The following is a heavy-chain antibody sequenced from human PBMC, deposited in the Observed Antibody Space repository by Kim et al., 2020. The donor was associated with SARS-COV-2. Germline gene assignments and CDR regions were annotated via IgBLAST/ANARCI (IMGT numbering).Heavy chain of an antibody. J-gene: IGHJ5*02. Sequence: DGSEKYYVDSVKGRFTISRDNAKKILFLQMDSLRAEDTAVYYCARGRGLDTWGQGTLVTVSS. CDR2: DGSEK. CDR3: ARGRGLDT. V-gene: IGHV3-7*04. D-gene: IGHD3-10*01.